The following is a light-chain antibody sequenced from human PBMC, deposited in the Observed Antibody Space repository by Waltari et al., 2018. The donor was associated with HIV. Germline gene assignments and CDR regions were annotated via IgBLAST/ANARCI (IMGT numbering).Light chain of an antibody. Sequence: QSALTQPASVSGSPGQSITISCTGTSRDVGGYNYVSWYQHPPGKAPKLMIYDVTNRPSGVSNRFSGSKSGNTASLTISGLQAEDEADYYCSSYTSSSTLVVFGGGTKLTVL. J-gene: IGLJ2*01. CDR1: SRDVGGYNY. CDR3: SSYTSSSTLVV. V-gene: IGLV2-14*01. CDR2: DVT.